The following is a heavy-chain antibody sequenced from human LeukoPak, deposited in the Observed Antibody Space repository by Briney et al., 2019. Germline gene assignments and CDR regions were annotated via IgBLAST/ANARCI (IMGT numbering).Heavy chain of an antibody. CDR1: GGSISSGDYY. Sequence: SQTLSLTCTVSGGSISSGDYYWSWIRQPPGKGLEWIGYIYYSGSTYYNPSLKSRVTISVDTSKNQFSLKLSSVTAADTAVYYCARDSKLLWFGGLFNHYYYYGMDVWGKGTTVTVSS. J-gene: IGHJ6*04. D-gene: IGHD3-10*01. V-gene: IGHV4-30-4*01. CDR3: ARDSKLLWFGGLFNHYYYYGMDV. CDR2: IYYSGST.